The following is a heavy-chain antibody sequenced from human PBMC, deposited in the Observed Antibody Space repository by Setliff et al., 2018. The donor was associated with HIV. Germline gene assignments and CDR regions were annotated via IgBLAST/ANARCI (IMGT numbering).Heavy chain of an antibody. V-gene: IGHV3-30*07. CDR1: GFTFTSYS. CDR2: ISYDGSTK. Sequence: GGSLRLSCAASGFTFTSYSMHWVRQAPGKGLEWVAVISYDGSTKYYADSVKGRFTISRDNAKNSLYLQMHSLRADDTAVYYCARVLGYCSGGSCYSYYFDYWGQGTLVTVSS. CDR3: ARVLGYCSGGSCYSYYFDY. D-gene: IGHD2-15*01. J-gene: IGHJ4*02.